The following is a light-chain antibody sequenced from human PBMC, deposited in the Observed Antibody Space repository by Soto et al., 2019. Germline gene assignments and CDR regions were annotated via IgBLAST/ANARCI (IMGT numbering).Light chain of an antibody. CDR3: QQRSNWPPGFT. CDR2: DAS. J-gene: IGKJ3*01. V-gene: IGKV3-11*01. Sequence: EIVLTQSPATRSLSSGERATLSCRASQSVSSYLAWYQQKPGQAPRLLIYDASNRATGIPARFSGSGSGTDFTLTISSLEPEDFAVYYCQQRSNWPPGFTFGPGTKVDIK. CDR1: QSVSSY.